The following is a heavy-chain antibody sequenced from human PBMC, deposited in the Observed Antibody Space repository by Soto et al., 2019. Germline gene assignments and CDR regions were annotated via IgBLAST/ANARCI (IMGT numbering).Heavy chain of an antibody. CDR1: VYTFTSYG. V-gene: IGHV1-18*01. Sequence: ASVRVSCKASVYTFTSYGISWVRQAPGQGLEWMGWISAYNGNTNYAQKLQGRVTMTTDTSTSTAYMELRSLRSDDTAVYYCARDNPQYSSSWYTPMLDYYYYGMDVWGQGTTVTVSS. D-gene: IGHD6-13*01. CDR3: ARDNPQYSSSWYTPMLDYYYYGMDV. CDR2: ISAYNGNT. J-gene: IGHJ6*02.